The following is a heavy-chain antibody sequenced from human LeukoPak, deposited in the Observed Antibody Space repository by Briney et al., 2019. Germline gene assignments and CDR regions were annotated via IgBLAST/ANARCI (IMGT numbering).Heavy chain of an antibody. Sequence: GGSLRLSCAASGFTVSSNHMSWVRQAPGKGLEWVSVIYSGGSTYYADSVKGRFTISRDNSKNTLYLQMNSLRAEDTAVYYCARDQQQLGWFDPWGQGTLVTVSS. J-gene: IGHJ5*02. CDR2: IYSGGST. V-gene: IGHV3-66*01. CDR3: ARDQQQLGWFDP. D-gene: IGHD6-13*01. CDR1: GFTVSSNH.